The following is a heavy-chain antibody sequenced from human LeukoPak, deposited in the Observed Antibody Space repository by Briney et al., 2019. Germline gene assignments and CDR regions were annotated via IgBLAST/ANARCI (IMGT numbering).Heavy chain of an antibody. CDR2: IYPGDSDT. CDR1: GYSFTSFW. V-gene: IGHV5-51*01. Sequence: GESLKISCKGSGYSFTSFWIGWARRVPGKGLEWMGIIYPGDSDTRYSPSFQGQVAISVDKSISTAYLRWSSLKAADTGMYYCARIGGASGWPFDYWGQGTLVTVPS. D-gene: IGHD6-19*01. J-gene: IGHJ4*02. CDR3: ARIGGASGWPFDY.